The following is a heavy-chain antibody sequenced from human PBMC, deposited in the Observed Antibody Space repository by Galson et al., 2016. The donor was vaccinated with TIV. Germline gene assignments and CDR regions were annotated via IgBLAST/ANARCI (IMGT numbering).Heavy chain of an antibody. V-gene: IGHV3-9*01. Sequence: SLRLSCAASGFTFADNAMHWVRQRPGKGLEWVSSISWNSGRVGYVDSVKGRFTISRDNAKNSLYLQMNSLKIEYTAMYYCVKVPAAAGAGVLENWGQGTLVTVSS. CDR1: GFTFADNA. D-gene: IGHD6-13*01. J-gene: IGHJ4*02. CDR2: ISWNSGRV. CDR3: VKVPAAAGAGVLEN.